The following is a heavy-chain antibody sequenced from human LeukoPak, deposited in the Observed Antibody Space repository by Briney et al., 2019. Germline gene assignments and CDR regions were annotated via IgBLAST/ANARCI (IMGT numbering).Heavy chain of an antibody. CDR1: GGTFSSYA. V-gene: IGHV1-69*05. D-gene: IGHD5-18*01. Sequence: GASVKVSCKASGGTFSSYAISWVRQAPGQGLEWMGGIIPIFGTANHAQKFQGRVTITTDESTSTAYMELSSLRSEDTAVYYCARSSRGDTAMVLDAFDIWGQGTMVTVSS. CDR3: ARSSRGDTAMVLDAFDI. J-gene: IGHJ3*02. CDR2: IIPIFGTA.